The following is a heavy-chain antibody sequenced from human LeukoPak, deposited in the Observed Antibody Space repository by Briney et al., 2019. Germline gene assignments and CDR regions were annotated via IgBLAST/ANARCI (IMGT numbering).Heavy chain of an antibody. CDR1: GFTFSSYG. CDR3: ATAPSYYYYMDV. Sequence: PRGSLRLSCAASGFTFSSYGMHWVRQAPGKGLEWVAFIRYDGSNKYYADSVKGRFTISGDNSKNTLYLQMNSLRAEDTAVYYCATAPSYYYYMDVWGKGTTVTISS. J-gene: IGHJ6*03. CDR2: IRYDGSNK. V-gene: IGHV3-30*02.